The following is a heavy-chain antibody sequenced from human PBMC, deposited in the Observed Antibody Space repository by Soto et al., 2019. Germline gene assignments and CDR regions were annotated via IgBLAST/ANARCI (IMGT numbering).Heavy chain of an antibody. Sequence: SETLSLTCTVPGGSISDFYLSWIRQPPGKGLEWIGYIYYSGSTNYNPSLKSRVTISVDTSKNQFSLNLRSMSPADTAVYYCARVGGLAARTFDYWGPGTLVTVYS. V-gene: IGHV4-59*01. J-gene: IGHJ4*02. D-gene: IGHD6-6*01. CDR1: GGSISDFY. CDR3: ARVGGLAARTFDY. CDR2: IYYSGST.